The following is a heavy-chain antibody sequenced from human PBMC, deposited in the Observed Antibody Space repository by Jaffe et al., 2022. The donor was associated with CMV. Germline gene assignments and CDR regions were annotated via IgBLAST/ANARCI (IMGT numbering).Heavy chain of an antibody. CDR1: GFTLSNYD. J-gene: IGHJ6*03. CDR3: ARDPNTGATWQWPGPTYYNYYMDV. CDR2: ISSSSGNT. D-gene: IGHD6-19*01. V-gene: IGHV3-21*01. Sequence: EVQLVESGGGLVKPGGSLRLSCAASGFTLSNYDMSWVRQAPGEGLEWVASISSSSGNTKYADPVKGRFTISRDNGKNSLYLQMNSLRAEDTAVYYCARDPNTGATWQWPGPTYYNYYMDVWGEGTTVTVSS.